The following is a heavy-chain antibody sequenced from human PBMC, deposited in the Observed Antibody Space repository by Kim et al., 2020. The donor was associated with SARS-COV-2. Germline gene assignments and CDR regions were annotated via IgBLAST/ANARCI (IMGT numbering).Heavy chain of an antibody. Sequence: SETLSLTCAVSGGSISSSNWWSWVRQPPGKGLEWIGEIYHSGSTNYNPSLKSRVTISVDKSKNQFSLKLSSVTAADTAVYYCARTRYDFWSGYFDYWGQGTRVTVSS. CDR3: ARTRYDFWSGYFDY. J-gene: IGHJ4*02. D-gene: IGHD3-3*01. V-gene: IGHV4-4*02. CDR2: IYHSGST. CDR1: GGSISSSNW.